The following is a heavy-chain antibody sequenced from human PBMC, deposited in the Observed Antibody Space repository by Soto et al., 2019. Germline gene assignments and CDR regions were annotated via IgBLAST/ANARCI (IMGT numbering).Heavy chain of an antibody. CDR3: ARVSTGDTVPNYFDF. D-gene: IGHD2-21*02. J-gene: IGHJ4*02. CDR1: GFTFSYYG. Sequence: QVHLVESGGGVVQPGTSLRLSCAASGFTFSYYGMHWVRQAPGQGLEWVAFIWFDGTREFYTDSVKGRFSISRDNSNNTLYLQMNSLTAEDTALYYCARVSTGDTVPNYFDFWGQGTLVTVSS. V-gene: IGHV3-33*01. CDR2: IWFDGTRE.